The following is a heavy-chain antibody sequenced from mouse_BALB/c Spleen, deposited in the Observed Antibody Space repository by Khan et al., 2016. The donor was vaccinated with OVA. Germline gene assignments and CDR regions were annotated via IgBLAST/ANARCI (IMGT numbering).Heavy chain of an antibody. J-gene: IGHJ3*01. D-gene: IGHD1-1*01. CDR1: GFTFSTYG. V-gene: IGHV5-6*01. Sequence: EVELVESGGDVVKPGGSLKLSCAASGFTFSTYGMSWVRQTPDKRLEWVATVSTGGHYPYYPDTVKGRFTISRANAKITLSLQMNSLKSEETAMFYCARLAYYYDSEGFAYWGQGTLVTVSA. CDR3: ARLAYYYDSEGFAY. CDR2: VSTGGHYP.